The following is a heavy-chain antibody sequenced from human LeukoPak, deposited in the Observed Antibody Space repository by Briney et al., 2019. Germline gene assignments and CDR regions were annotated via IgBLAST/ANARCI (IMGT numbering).Heavy chain of an antibody. CDR1: GGSISSGGYS. CDR2: IYHSGST. J-gene: IGHJ2*01. Sequence: SETLSLTCAVSGGSISSGGYSWSWIRQPPGKGLEWIGYIYHSGSTYYNPSLKSRVTISVDRSKNQFSLKLSSVTAADTAVYYCARVVVGATTTSFWYFDLWGRGTLVTVSS. V-gene: IGHV4-30-2*01. D-gene: IGHD1-26*01. CDR3: ARVVVGATTTSFWYFDL.